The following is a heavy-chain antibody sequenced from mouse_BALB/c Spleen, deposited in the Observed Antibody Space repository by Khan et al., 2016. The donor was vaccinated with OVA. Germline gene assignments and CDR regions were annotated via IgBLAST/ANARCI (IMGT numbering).Heavy chain of an antibody. J-gene: IGHJ3*01. CDR2: IDPLNGGT. CDR1: GYSFTSYY. Sequence: EVQLQESGPELMKPGASVNISCKASGYSFTSYYIHWVKQSHGKSLEWIGYIDPLNGGTDYNQKFKGKATLTVDKSSNTAYMHHSSLTSEDSAVXYCSRCWFDYWCQVTLVTVSA. V-gene: IGHV1S135*01. CDR3: SRCWFDY.